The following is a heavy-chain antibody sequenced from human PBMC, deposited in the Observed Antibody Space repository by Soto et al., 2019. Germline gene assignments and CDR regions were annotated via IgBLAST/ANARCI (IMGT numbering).Heavy chain of an antibody. CDR2: IIPILGIA. CDR1: GGTFSSYT. D-gene: IGHD2-15*01. CDR3: ARGSDIDYYYMDV. J-gene: IGHJ6*03. V-gene: IGHV1-69*02. Sequence: SVKVSCKASGGTFSSYTISWVRQAPGQGLEWMGRIIPILGIANYAQKFQSRVTITADKTTSTAYMELSSLRTEDTAVYYCARGSDIDYYYMDVWGKGTTVTVSS.